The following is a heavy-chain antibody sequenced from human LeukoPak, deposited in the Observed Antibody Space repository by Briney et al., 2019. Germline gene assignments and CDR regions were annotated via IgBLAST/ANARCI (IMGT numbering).Heavy chain of an antibody. J-gene: IGHJ3*02. CDR2: IYYSGST. D-gene: IGHD3/OR15-3a*01. V-gene: IGHV4-59*08. CDR1: GGSISSYY. CDR3: ARHELSRTGAVDDAFDI. Sequence: SETLSLTCTVSGGSISSYYWSWIRQPPGKGLEWIGYIYYSGSTNYNPSLKSRVTISVDTSKNQFSLKLSSVTAADTAVYYCARHELSRTGAVDDAFDIWGQGTMVTVSS.